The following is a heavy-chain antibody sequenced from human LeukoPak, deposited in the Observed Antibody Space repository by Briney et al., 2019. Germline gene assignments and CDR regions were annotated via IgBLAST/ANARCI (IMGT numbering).Heavy chain of an antibody. Sequence: GGSLRLSCEASGFTFGNSWMTWVRQAPGKGLEWVANIKQDGSEKNYVDSVKGRFTSSRDNAKNSLYLQMNRLRVEDTAVYYCARGYWNFGLWGRGTQVTVSS. CDR3: ARGYWNFGL. J-gene: IGHJ2*01. CDR1: GFTFGNSW. V-gene: IGHV3-7*01. CDR2: IKQDGSEK.